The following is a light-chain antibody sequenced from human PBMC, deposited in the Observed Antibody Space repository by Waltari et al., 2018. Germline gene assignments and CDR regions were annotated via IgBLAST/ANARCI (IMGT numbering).Light chain of an antibody. CDR3: QQAASFPLS. V-gene: IGKV1-12*01. J-gene: IGKJ4*01. CDR2: ATS. CDR1: QGISSW. Sequence: DIQMTQSPSSVPASIGDRVSITCRASQGISSWVAWYQQKSGKAPKLLVYATSLLHSGVPSSFTGSVSCRYFTLTITGLQPEDAAIYYCQQAASFPLSFGGGTKVDI.